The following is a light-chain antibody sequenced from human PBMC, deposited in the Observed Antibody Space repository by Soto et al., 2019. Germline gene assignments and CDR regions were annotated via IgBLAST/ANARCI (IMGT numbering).Light chain of an antibody. CDR1: SSDVGLYNL. CDR2: EVN. CDR3: SSYTGSSTLYV. J-gene: IGLJ1*01. V-gene: IGLV2-14*02. Sequence: QSALTQPASVAGSPGQSITISCTGTSSDVGLYNLVSWYQQHPGKAPKFRIYEVNKRSSGISFRFPGAKSGNTASLTISGLQAEDEADYYCSSYTGSSTLYVFGTGTNLTVL.